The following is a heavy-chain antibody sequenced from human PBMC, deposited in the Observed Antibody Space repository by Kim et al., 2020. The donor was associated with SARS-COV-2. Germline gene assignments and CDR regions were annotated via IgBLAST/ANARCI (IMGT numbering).Heavy chain of an antibody. V-gene: IGHV3-48*02. Sequence: GGSLRLSCAASGFTFSSYSMNWVRQAPGKGLEWVSYISSSSSTIYYADSVKGRFTISRDNAKNSLYLQMNSLRDEDTAVYYCARGSGYDPGSYYYYGMDVWGQGTTVTVSS. CDR2: ISSSSSTI. CDR1: GFTFSSYS. D-gene: IGHD5-12*01. J-gene: IGHJ6*02. CDR3: ARGSGYDPGSYYYYGMDV.